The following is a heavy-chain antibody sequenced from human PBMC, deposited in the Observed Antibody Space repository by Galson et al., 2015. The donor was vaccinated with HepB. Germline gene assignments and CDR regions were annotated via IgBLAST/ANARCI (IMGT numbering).Heavy chain of an antibody. D-gene: IGHD6-6*01. V-gene: IGHV1-18*01. CDR2: ISGYNDKT. CDR3: ARDSTSSDFGRYYYYGMDV. Sequence: SVKVSCKASGYRFNSYGISWVRQAPGQGLEWMGWISGYNDKTAFAQKFQGRVTMTTDTSTSTAFTELRSLKSDDTAVYYCARDSTSSDFGRYYYYGMDVWGQGTTVTVSS. CDR1: GYRFNSYG. J-gene: IGHJ6*02.